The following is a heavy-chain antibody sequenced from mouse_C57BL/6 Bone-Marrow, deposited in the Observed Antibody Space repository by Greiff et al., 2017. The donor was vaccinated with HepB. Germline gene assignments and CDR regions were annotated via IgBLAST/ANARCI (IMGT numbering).Heavy chain of an antibody. D-gene: IGHD3-2*02. V-gene: IGHV7-1*01. CDR1: GFTFSDFY. CDR2: SRNKANDYTT. J-gene: IGHJ4*01. Sequence: EVKLVESGGGLVQSGRSLRLSCATSGFTFSDFYMEWVRQAPGKGLEWIAASRNKANDYTTEYSASVKGRFIVSRDTSQSILYLQMNALRAEDTAIYYCARDLDSSGYRAMDYWGQGTSVTVSS. CDR3: ARDLDSSGYRAMDY.